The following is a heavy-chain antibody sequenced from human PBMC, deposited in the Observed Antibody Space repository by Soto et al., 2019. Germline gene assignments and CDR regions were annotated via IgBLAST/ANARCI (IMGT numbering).Heavy chain of an antibody. V-gene: IGHV4-39*01. CDR2: IYYSGTT. CDR3: ATLYVVVPSAQNWFDP. J-gene: IGHJ5*02. D-gene: IGHD2-2*01. CDR1: GGSIARSTYY. Sequence: LSLTCTVSGGSIARSTYYWAWIRQPPGKGLEWIGSIYYSGTTYYNPSLKSRVTISVDTSKNQFSLKLTSVTAADTAVYYCATLYVVVPSAQNWFDPWGQGTLVTVSS.